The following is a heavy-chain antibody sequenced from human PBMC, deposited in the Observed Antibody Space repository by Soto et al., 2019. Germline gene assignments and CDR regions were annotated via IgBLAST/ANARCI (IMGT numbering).Heavy chain of an antibody. V-gene: IGHV4-4*02. CDR1: GGSISSSNW. J-gene: IGHJ5*02. CDR3: AKSPSVVLVPSTLGGNNLFAP. Sequence: ASETLYLTSAVSGGSISSSNWWSWARQPPGKGLEWIGEIYHSGSTNYSPSLKSRVTISVDKSKNQFSLKLSSVTAEDTAVYFCAKSPSVVLVPSTLGGNNLFAPWGQGTPVPVSS. CDR2: IYHSGST. D-gene: IGHD2-15*01.